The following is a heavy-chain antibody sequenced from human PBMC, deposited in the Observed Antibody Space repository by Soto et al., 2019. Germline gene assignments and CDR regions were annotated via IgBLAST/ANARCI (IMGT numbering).Heavy chain of an antibody. Sequence: LSLTCTVSGGSISSGGYYWSWIRQHPGKGLEWIGYIYYSGSTYYNPSLKRRVTISVDTSTNQFSLKLSSLTAWAPAVYSCASDAYAYVDGFDIWGQGTMVTVSS. D-gene: IGHD5-12*01. CDR3: ASDAYAYVDGFDI. V-gene: IGHV4-31*03. CDR2: IYYSGST. CDR1: GGSISSGGYY. J-gene: IGHJ3*02.